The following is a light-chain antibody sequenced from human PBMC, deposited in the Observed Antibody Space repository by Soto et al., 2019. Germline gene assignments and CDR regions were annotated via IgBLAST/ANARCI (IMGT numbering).Light chain of an antibody. CDR3: LEYNKWPLT. V-gene: IGKV3-15*01. CDR1: QSVSSN. J-gene: IGKJ4*01. Sequence: EIVMTQSPATLSVTPGEGATLSCRASQSVSSNLAWYQQKPGQAPRLLIYGASTRATGIPARFSGSGSGTEFTLTISSLQSEDFAVYYCLEYNKWPLTFGGGTKVEIK. CDR2: GAS.